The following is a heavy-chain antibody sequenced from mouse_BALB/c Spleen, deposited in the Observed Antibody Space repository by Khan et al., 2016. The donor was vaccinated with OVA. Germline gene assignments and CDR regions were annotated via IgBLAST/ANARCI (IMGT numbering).Heavy chain of an antibody. J-gene: IGHJ3*01. Sequence: EVQLQEPGPEVVKPGTSVKMSCRASGYTFIDYSLDWVKQSHGKSLEWIGYIFPNTGDTVYNQKFKTKATLTVNISSSPAHMELRSLTSEDSAVYYCAGSGYGSFAYWGQGTLVTVSA. CDR3: AGSGYGSFAY. D-gene: IGHD1-2*01. CDR1: GYTFIDYS. V-gene: IGHV1S29*02. CDR2: IFPNTGDT.